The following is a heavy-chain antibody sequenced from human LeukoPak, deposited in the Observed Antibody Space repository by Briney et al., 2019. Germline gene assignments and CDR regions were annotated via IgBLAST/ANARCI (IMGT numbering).Heavy chain of an antibody. J-gene: IGHJ4*02. CDR3: ARGIIGYYFDY. V-gene: IGHV1-18*01. D-gene: IGHD2-15*01. CDR1: GYTFTIYG. CDR2: ISAYGNT. Sequence: ASVKVSCKTSGYTFTIYGISWVRQAPGQGLEWMGLISAYGNTNYGQNLQGRVTMTTDTSTSTAYMELRGLRSDDTAVYYCARGIIGYYFDYWGQGTLVTVSS.